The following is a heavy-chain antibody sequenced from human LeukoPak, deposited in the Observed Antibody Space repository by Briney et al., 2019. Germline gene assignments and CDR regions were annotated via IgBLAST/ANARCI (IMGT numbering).Heavy chain of an antibody. CDR2: IYYSGGT. V-gene: IGHV4-39*01. CDR3: ARAGSLFYYYGMDV. D-gene: IGHD2-15*01. J-gene: IGHJ6*02. CDR1: GGSISSSSYY. Sequence: SETLSLTCTVSGGSISSSSYYWGWIRQPPGKGLEWIGSIYYSGGTYYNPSLKSRVTISVDTSKNQFSLKLSSVTAADTAVYYCARAGSLFYYYGMDVWGQGTTVTVSS.